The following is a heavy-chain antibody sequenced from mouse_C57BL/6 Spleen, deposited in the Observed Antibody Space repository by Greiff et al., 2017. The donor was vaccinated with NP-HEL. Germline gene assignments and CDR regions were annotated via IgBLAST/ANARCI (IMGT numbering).Heavy chain of an antibody. CDR2: IDPSDSYT. CDR1: GYTFTSYW. Sequence: VQLQQPGAELVRPGTSVKLSCKASGYTFTSYWMHWVKQRPGQGLEWIGVIDPSDSYTNYNQKFKGKATLTVDTSSSTAYMQLSSLTSEDSAVYYCARVDDGYYVGAMDYWGQGTSVTVSS. J-gene: IGHJ4*01. V-gene: IGHV1-59*01. CDR3: ARVDDGYYVGAMDY. D-gene: IGHD2-3*01.